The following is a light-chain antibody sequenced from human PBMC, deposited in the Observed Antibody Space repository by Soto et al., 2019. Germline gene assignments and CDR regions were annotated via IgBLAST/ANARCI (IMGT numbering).Light chain of an antibody. V-gene: IGLV2-23*02. CDR1: SSDVGSYNL. Sequence: QSVLTQPASVSGSPGQSITISCTGTSSDVGSYNLVSWYQQHPGKAPKLIIYEVTKRPSGVSNRFSGSKSGTTASLTISGLQAEDEADYYCCSYAGSATPVVFGGGTKLTVL. J-gene: IGLJ2*01. CDR3: CSYAGSATPVV. CDR2: EVT.